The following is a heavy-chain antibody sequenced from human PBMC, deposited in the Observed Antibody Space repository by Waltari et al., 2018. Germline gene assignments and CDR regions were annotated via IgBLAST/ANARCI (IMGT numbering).Heavy chain of an antibody. Sequence: EVQLVESGGGLVQPGGSLRLSCAASGFSFSNDWMHWVRQVPGKGLEWVSRISNYGSGPMDADSVKGRFTISRDKAKNTLFLEMNSLGVEDTAVYYCVKEAPARGDWYLDLWGRGTLLAVSS. V-gene: IGHV3-74*03. CDR2: ISNYGSGP. J-gene: IGHJ2*01. CDR3: VKEAPARGDWYLDL. D-gene: IGHD2-2*01. CDR1: GFSFSNDW.